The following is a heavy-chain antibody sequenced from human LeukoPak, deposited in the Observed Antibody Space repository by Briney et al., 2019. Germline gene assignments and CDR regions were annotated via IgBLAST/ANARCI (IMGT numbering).Heavy chain of an antibody. CDR3: AKDVESLEYDNSGYEY. CDR2: ISWNSGSI. CDR1: GFTFDDYG. Sequence: GGSLRLSCAASGFTFDDYGMSWVRQAPGEGLEWVSGISWNSGSIGYADSVKGRFTISRDNAKKTLYLQMNSLSAEDTAVYYCAKDVESLEYDNSGYEYWGQGTLVTVSS. J-gene: IGHJ4*02. V-gene: IGHV3-9*01. D-gene: IGHD3-22*01.